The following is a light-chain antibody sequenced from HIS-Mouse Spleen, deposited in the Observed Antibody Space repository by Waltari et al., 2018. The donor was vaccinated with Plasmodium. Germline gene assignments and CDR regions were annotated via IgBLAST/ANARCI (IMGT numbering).Light chain of an antibody. CDR1: QSISSW. Sequence: DIQMTQSPSTLSASVGDRVTITFRASQSISSWLAWYPQKPGKAPKLLIYKASSLESGVPSRFIGSGSGTEFTLTISSLQPDDFATYYCQQYNSYWTFGQGTKVEIK. CDR2: KAS. J-gene: IGKJ1*01. V-gene: IGKV1-5*03. CDR3: QQYNSYWT.